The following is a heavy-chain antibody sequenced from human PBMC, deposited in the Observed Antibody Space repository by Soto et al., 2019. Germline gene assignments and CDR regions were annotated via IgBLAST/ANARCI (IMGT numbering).Heavy chain of an antibody. CDR1: GGSFSGYY. V-gene: IGHV4-34*01. J-gene: IGHJ6*02. CDR2: INHSGST. Sequence: QVQLQQWGAGLLKPSETLSLTCAVYGGSFSGYYWSWIRQPPGKGLEWIGEINHSGSTNYNPSLKSRVTISVDTSKNQFSLKLSSVTAADTAVYYCAIVSGIYYYGMDVWGQGTTVTVSS. D-gene: IGHD3-10*01. CDR3: AIVSGIYYYGMDV.